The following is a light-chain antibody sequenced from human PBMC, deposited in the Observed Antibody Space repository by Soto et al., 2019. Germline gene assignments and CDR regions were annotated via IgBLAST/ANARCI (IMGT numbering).Light chain of an antibody. Sequence: QSVLTQPASVSGSPGQSITISCTGTSSDVGDYNYVSWYQHHPGKAPKLMIYEVSNRPSGVSNRFPGSKSDNTASLTISGLQAEDEADYYCCSYTSSSTWVFGEGTKLTVL. CDR3: CSYTSSSTWV. V-gene: IGLV2-14*01. CDR2: EVS. J-gene: IGLJ3*02. CDR1: SSDVGDYNY.